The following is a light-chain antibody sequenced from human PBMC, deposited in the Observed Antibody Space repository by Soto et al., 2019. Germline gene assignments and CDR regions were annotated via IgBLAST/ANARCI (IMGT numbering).Light chain of an antibody. J-gene: IGLJ1*01. V-gene: IGLV2-8*01. CDR1: SSDVGGYDC. CDR2: EVT. Sequence: QSVLTQPPSASGSPGQSVTISCTGTSSDVGGYDCVSWYQQHPGKAPKLMIYEVTIRPSGVSDRFSGSKSGNTASLTVSGLQAEDEADYYCSSYTGGNPSYVFGTGTKVTV. CDR3: SSYTGGNPSYV.